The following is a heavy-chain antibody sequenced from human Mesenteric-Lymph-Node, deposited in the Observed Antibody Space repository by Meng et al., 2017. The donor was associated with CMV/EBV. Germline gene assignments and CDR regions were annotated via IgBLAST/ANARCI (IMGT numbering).Heavy chain of an antibody. CDR2: ISGGSGGK. J-gene: IGHJ4*02. CDR1: GFSFGDYY. V-gene: IGHV3-11*04. D-gene: IGHD5-12*01. CDR3: VRDLLPDVRRESGYELSQ. Sequence: GGSLRLSCAGSGFSFGDYYMTWVRQAPGKGLEWVAYISGGSGGKYYSDSVRGRFTISRDNTKNSLYLQMDSLRGDDTAMYYCVRDLLPDVRRESGYELSQWGQGTMVTVSS.